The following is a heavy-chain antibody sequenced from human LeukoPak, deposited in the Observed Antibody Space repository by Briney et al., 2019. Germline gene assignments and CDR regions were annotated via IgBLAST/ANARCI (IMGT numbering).Heavy chain of an antibody. Sequence: SETLSLTCTVSGGSISIYYWSWIRQPPGKGLEWIGYIYYSGSTNYNPSLKSRVTISVDTSKNQFSLKLNSVTAADTAVYYCARLTGSASELYNCFNPWGQGTLVTVSS. J-gene: IGHJ5*02. CDR3: ARLTGSASELYNCFNP. D-gene: IGHD3-10*01. V-gene: IGHV4-59*08. CDR2: IYYSGST. CDR1: GGSISIYY.